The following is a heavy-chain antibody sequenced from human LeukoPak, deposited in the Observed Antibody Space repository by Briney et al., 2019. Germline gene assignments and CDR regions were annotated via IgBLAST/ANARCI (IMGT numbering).Heavy chain of an antibody. Sequence: SETLSLTCTVPGGSISSSYWSWIRQPPGKGLEWMGYIFYTGSTDYNPSLKSRVTISVDTSKNQFSLKVNSVTAADTAVYYCARARYSRAWYASDIWGQGTVVTVSA. CDR1: GGSISSSY. J-gene: IGHJ3*02. V-gene: IGHV4-59*01. CDR3: ARARYSRAWYASDI. D-gene: IGHD6-19*01. CDR2: IFYTGST.